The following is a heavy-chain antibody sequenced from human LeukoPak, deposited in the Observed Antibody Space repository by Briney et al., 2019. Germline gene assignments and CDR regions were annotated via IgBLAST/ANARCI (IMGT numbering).Heavy chain of an antibody. CDR1: GGSISNGGYY. D-gene: IGHD3-22*01. CDR3: ARPVVYDSSGYYSFFDY. CDR2: IYYSGST. Sequence: PSETLSLTCTVSGGSISNGGYYWTWIRQHPGKGLEWIGYIYYSGSTYYNPSLKSRVTISVDTSKNQFSLKLSSVTAADTAVYYCARPVVYDSSGYYSFFDYWGQGTLVTVSS. J-gene: IGHJ4*02. V-gene: IGHV4-31*03.